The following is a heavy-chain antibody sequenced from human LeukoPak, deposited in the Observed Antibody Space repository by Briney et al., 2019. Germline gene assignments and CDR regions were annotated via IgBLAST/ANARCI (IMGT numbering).Heavy chain of an antibody. CDR2: MNPNSGNT. CDR1: GYTFTSYD. Sequence: ASVNVSCTASGYTFTSYDINWVRQATGQGLEWMGWMNPNSGNTGYAQKFQGRVTMTRNTSISTAYMELSSLRSEDTAVYYCARGHGGSYYYYYYGMDVWGQGTTVTVSS. D-gene: IGHD1-26*01. CDR3: ARGHGGSYYYYYYGMDV. V-gene: IGHV1-8*01. J-gene: IGHJ6*02.